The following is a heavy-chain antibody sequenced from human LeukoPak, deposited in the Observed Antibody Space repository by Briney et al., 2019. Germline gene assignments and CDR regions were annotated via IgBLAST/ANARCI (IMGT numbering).Heavy chain of an antibody. CDR3: AKDHSWPPYFDY. CDR1: GFTLSSYA. Sequence: GGSLRLSCAASGFTLSSYAMSWVRQAPGKGLEWVSAISGSGGSTYYADSVKGRFTISRDNSKNTLYLQMNSLRAEDTAVYYCAKDHSWPPYFDYWGQGTLVTVSS. CDR2: ISGSGGST. V-gene: IGHV3-23*01. J-gene: IGHJ4*02.